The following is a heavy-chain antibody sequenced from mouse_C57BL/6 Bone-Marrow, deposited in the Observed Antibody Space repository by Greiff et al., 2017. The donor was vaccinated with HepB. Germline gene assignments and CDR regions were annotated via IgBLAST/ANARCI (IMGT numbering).Heavy chain of an antibody. CDR3: AREGSSFYYYAMDY. V-gene: IGHV3-6*01. CDR2: ISYDGSN. Sequence: EVQRVESGPGLVKPSQSLSLTCSVTGYSITSGYYWNWIRQFPGNKLEWMGYISYDGSNNYNPSLKNRISITRDTSKNQFFLKLNSVTTEDTATYDCAREGSSFYYYAMDYWGQGTSVTVSS. D-gene: IGHD1-1*01. CDR1: GYSITSGYY. J-gene: IGHJ4*01.